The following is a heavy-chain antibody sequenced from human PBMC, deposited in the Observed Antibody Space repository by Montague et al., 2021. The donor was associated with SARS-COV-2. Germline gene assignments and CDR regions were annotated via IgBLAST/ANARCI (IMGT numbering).Heavy chain of an antibody. CDR3: RVGNYYDNISDY. CDR1: GFTFSSYA. V-gene: IGHV3-23*01. Sequence: SLRLSCAASGFTFSSYAMSWVRQAPGKGLEWVSAISCNGGSTYYADSVKGRFTISRDNSKNTLYLQMNSLRAEDTAVYYCRVGNYYDNISDYWGQGTLVTVSS. CDR2: ISCNGGST. D-gene: IGHD3-22*01. J-gene: IGHJ4*02.